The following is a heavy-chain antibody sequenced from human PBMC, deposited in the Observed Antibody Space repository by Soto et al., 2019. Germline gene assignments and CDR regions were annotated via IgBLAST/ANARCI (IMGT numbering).Heavy chain of an antibody. D-gene: IGHD3-22*01. J-gene: IGHJ4*02. CDR3: AREMNYYDTSCDSYFDY. CDR1: GGSISSGTYH. CDR2: IYYSGST. Sequence: QVQLQESGPGLVKPSQTLSLTCTVSGGSISSGTYHWTWIRQHPEKGLEWIGYIYYSGSTYYNPYHQSRVTISVDTSKHPFSLSLSSVTAADTAVYYCAREMNYYDTSCDSYFDYWGQGTLVTVSS. V-gene: IGHV4-31*03.